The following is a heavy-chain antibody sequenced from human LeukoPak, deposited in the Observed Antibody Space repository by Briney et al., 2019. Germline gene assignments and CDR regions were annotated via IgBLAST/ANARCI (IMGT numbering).Heavy chain of an antibody. D-gene: IGHD3-22*01. Sequence: QSGGSLRLSCAASGFTFSSYGMHWVRQAPGKGLEWVAVISYDGSNKYYADSVKGRFTISRDNSKNTLYLQMNSLRAEDTAVYYCAKAGSGYYSLSDYWGQGTLVTVSS. CDR3: AKAGSGYYSLSDY. J-gene: IGHJ4*02. CDR1: GFTFSSYG. CDR2: ISYDGSNK. V-gene: IGHV3-30*18.